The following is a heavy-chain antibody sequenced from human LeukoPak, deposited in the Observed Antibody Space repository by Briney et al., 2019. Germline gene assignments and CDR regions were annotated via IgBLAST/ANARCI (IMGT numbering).Heavy chain of an antibody. CDR2: INPNSGGT. J-gene: IGHJ6*02. D-gene: IGHD3-3*01. V-gene: IGHV1-2*02. CDR1: GYTFTNYG. Sequence: ASVKVSCKASGYTFTNYGINWVRQAPGQGLEWMGWINPNSGGTNYAQKFQGRVTMTRDTSISTAYMELSRLRSDDTAVYYCARVYDFWSGYYKADYYGMDVWGQGTTVTVSS. CDR3: ARVYDFWSGYYKADYYGMDV.